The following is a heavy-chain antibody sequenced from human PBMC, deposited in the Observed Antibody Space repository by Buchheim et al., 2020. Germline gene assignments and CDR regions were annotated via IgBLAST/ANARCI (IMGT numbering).Heavy chain of an antibody. CDR3: AKDLAGITIFGVVITYYGMDV. J-gene: IGHJ6*02. Sequence: EVQLLESGGGLVQPGGSLRLSCVASGFTFSSYALSWVRQAPGKGLEWVSAISGSGGCTYYADSVKGRFTISRDNPKNTLYLQMNSLRAENTAVYYCAKDLAGITIFGVVITYYGMDVWGQGTT. CDR1: GFTFSSYA. V-gene: IGHV3-23*01. CDR2: ISGSGGCT. D-gene: IGHD3-3*01.